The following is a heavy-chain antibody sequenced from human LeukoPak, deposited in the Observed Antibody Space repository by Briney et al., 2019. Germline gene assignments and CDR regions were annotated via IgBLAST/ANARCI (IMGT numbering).Heavy chain of an antibody. CDR1: GFTFSNYW. J-gene: IGHJ4*02. D-gene: IGHD3-16*01. CDR3: ARGGGEKGRCGGGTCKNPEFDY. CDR2: IKESGSEK. V-gene: IGHV3-7*01. Sequence: GGSLRLSCAASGFTFSNYWMNWVRQAPGKGLEWVANIKESGSEKYYMDSVKGRFTISRDNAKDSLYLQMNSLRVEDTAVYYCARGGGEKGRCGGGTCKNPEFDYWGQGTLVTVSS.